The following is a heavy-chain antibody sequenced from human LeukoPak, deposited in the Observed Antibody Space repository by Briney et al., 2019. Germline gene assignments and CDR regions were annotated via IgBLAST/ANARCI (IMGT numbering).Heavy chain of an antibody. V-gene: IGHV3-30*04. Sequence: GGSLRLSCAASGFTFSSYAMHWVRQAPGKGLEWVAVISYDGSNKYYADSAKGRFTISRDNSKNTLYLQMNSLRAEDTAVYYCARDVGYYYGSGSYSYYYGMDVWGKGTTVTVSS. CDR3: ARDVGYYYGSGSYSYYYGMDV. CDR2: ISYDGSNK. CDR1: GFTFSSYA. D-gene: IGHD3-10*01. J-gene: IGHJ6*04.